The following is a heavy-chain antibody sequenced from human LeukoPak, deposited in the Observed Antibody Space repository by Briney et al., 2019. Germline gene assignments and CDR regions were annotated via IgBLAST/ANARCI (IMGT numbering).Heavy chain of an antibody. CDR2: ISGSSSYT. CDR1: GFTFSDYY. D-gene: IGHD4-11*01. J-gene: IGHJ4*02. CDR3: TRITVAAGNTYLADY. V-gene: IGHV3-11*03. Sequence: GGSLRLSCAASGFTFSDYYMSWIRQAPGKGLEWVSYISGSSSYTNYADSVKGRFTISRDNANNSLYLQMNSLRAEDTTVYYCTRITVAAGNTYLADYWGRGTLVTVSS.